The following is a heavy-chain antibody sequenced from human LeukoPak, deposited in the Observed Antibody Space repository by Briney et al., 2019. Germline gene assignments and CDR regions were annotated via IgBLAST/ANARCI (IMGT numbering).Heavy chain of an antibody. V-gene: IGHV1-46*01. J-gene: IGHJ4*02. CDR1: GYTFTSYY. Sequence: GASVKVSCKASGYTFTSYYMHWVRQAPGQGLEWMGIINPSGGSTNYAQKFQGRVTITADESTSTAYMELSSLRSEDTAVYYCARDAVTTFDYWGQGTLVTVSS. CDR2: INPSGGST. CDR3: ARDAVTTFDY. D-gene: IGHD4-17*01.